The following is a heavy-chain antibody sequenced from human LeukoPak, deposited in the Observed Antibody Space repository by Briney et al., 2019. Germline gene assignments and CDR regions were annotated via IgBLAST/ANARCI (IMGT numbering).Heavy chain of an antibody. J-gene: IGHJ3*02. CDR1: GGSISSSSYY. CDR3: ARRHSSGSWFDI. V-gene: IGHV4-39*07. CDR2: IYYSGST. D-gene: IGHD3-22*01. Sequence: KPSETLSLTCTVSGGSISSSSYYWGWIRQPPGKGLEWIGSIYYSGSTYYNPSLKSRVTISVDTSKNQFSLKLSSVTAADTAVYYCARRHSSGSWFDIWGQGTMVTVSS.